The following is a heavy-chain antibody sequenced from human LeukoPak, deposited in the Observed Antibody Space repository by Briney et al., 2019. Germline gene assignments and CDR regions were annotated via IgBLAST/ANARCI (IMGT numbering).Heavy chain of an antibody. Sequence: PGGSLRLSCAASGFTFSSYAMSWVRQAPGKGLEWVSGISGSGGSTYYADSVKGRFTISRDNSKTTLYLQMNSLRAEDTAVYYCAKVGPSLRYCSSTNCYGYFDYWGQGTLVTVSS. CDR2: ISGSGGST. V-gene: IGHV3-23*01. CDR3: AKVGPSLRYCSSTNCYGYFDY. CDR1: GFTFSSYA. D-gene: IGHD2-2*01. J-gene: IGHJ4*02.